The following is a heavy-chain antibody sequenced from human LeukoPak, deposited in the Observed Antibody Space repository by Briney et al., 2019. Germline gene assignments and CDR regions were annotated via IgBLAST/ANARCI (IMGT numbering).Heavy chain of an antibody. CDR2: IYHSGSA. J-gene: IGHJ4*02. V-gene: IGHV4-4*02. D-gene: IGHD3-10*01. CDR1: GDSISNSHW. Sequence: SGTLSLTCVVSGDSISNSHWWNWVRPPPGKGLEWIGEIYHSGSANYNPSLKSRVTISVDTSKNQFSLKLSSVTAADTAVYYCARERSGTADYWGQGTLVTVSS. CDR3: ARERSGTADY.